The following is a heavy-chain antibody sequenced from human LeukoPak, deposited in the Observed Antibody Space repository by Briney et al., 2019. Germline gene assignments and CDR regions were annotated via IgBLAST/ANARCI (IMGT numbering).Heavy chain of an antibody. D-gene: IGHD5-12*01. CDR3: ARDRGYSGYGTHDY. CDR2: ISGSGGST. Sequence: GGSLRLSCAASGFAFSSSGMSWVRQAPGKGLEWVSAISGSGGSTNYADSVKGRFTISRDNSKNTLYLQMNSLRAEDTAVYYCARDRGYSGYGTHDYWGQGTLVTVSS. J-gene: IGHJ4*02. CDR1: GFAFSSSG. V-gene: IGHV3-23*01.